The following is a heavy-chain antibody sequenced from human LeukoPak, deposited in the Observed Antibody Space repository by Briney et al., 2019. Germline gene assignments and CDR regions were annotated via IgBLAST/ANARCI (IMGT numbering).Heavy chain of an antibody. J-gene: IGHJ5*02. V-gene: IGHV3-74*01. CDR3: ARAGASGWYAAGWFDP. D-gene: IGHD6-19*01. CDR1: GFPFNNYW. Sequence: GGSLRLSCAASGFPFNNYWIHWVHQAPGKGLMWVSSINTDGRTTRYAASVQGRFTISRDNAKNTLSLQMNSLRDDDTAVYYCARAGASGWYAAGWFDPWGQGTLVTVSS. CDR2: INTDGRTT.